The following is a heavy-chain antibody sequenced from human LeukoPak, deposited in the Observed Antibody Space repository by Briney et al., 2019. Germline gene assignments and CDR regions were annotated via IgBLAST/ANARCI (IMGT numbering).Heavy chain of an antibody. CDR3: ARSSAWAHFDN. CDR1: GYTFTSYD. D-gene: IGHD2-15*01. Sequence: SVKVFCKASGYTFTSYDIIWVRQATGQGLGWMGWMNPNTGYTGYAHQFQGRITMTRNTAISTAYMDLSSLNSQDTAVYYCARSSAWAHFDNWGQGTLVSVSS. CDR2: MNPNTGYT. J-gene: IGHJ4*02. V-gene: IGHV1-8*01.